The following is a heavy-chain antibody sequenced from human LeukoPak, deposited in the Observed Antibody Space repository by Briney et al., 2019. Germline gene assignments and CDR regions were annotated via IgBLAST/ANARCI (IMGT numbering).Heavy chain of an antibody. D-gene: IGHD2-15*01. CDR2: IYHSGST. J-gene: IGHJ4*02. Sequence: SSETLPLTCTVSGYSISSGYYWGWIRQPPGKGLEWIGSIYHSGSTYYNPSLKSRVTISVDTSKNQFSLKLSSVTAADTAVYYCAREGGYCIGGSCYVIYWGQGTLVTVSS. CDR3: AREGGYCIGGSCYVIY. V-gene: IGHV4-38-2*02. CDR1: GYSISSGYY.